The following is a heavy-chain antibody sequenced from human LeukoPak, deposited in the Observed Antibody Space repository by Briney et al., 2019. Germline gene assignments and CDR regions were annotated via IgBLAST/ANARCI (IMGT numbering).Heavy chain of an antibody. CDR3: ASSSPYYDILTGYNAFDI. D-gene: IGHD3-9*01. J-gene: IGHJ3*02. CDR1: GFTFRSYW. CDR2: INGDGSST. Sequence: PGGSLRLSCEASGFTFRSYWMHWVRQAPGKGLVWVSRINGDGSSTSYADSVKGRFTISRDNSKNTLYLQMNSLRAEDTAVYYCASSSPYYDILTGYNAFDIWGQGTMVTVSS. V-gene: IGHV3-74*01.